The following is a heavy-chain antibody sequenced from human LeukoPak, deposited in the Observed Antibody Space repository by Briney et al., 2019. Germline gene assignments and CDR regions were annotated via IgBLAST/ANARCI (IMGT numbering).Heavy chain of an antibody. V-gene: IGHV3-74*01. D-gene: IGHD1-26*01. CDR2: TNSDGSTT. CDR1: GFTFSSYW. Sequence: GGSLRLSCAPPGFTFSSYWMHWVRQAPGKGLVWVSGTNSDGSTTAYADSVKGRFTISRDNAKNTLYLQMNSLRAEDTAVYYCATNIVGPTLDYWGQGTLVTVSS. J-gene: IGHJ4*02. CDR3: ATNIVGPTLDY.